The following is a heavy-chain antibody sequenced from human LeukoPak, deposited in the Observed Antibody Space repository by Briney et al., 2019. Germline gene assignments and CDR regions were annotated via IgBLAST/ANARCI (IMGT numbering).Heavy chain of an antibody. J-gene: IGHJ5*02. CDR1: AFTISSCE. CDR3: ARDRGFGEGINWFDP. Sequence: GGSLRLSCEASAFTISSCEMNWVRQAPGKGLEWVAYISDSGNTIFYADSVKGRFTISRDNAKNSLFLQMNSLRADESGVYHCARDRGFGEGINWFDPWGQGTLVTVST. D-gene: IGHD3-10*01. CDR2: ISDSGNTI. V-gene: IGHV3-48*03.